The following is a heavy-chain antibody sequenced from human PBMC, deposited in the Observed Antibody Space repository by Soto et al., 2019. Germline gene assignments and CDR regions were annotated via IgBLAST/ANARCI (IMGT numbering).Heavy chain of an antibody. CDR1: GGSFSGYY. CDR2: INHSGSN. J-gene: IGHJ5*02. D-gene: IGHD3-10*01. V-gene: IGHV4-34*01. Sequence: QVQLQQWGAGLLKPSETLSLTCAVYGGSFSGYYWSWIRQPPGKGLEWIGEINHSGSNNYNPSLKCRVTKSVDESKNQFSLKLSSVTAADTAVYYCARCYGSGSYNWFDPWGQGTLVTVSS. CDR3: ARCYGSGSYNWFDP.